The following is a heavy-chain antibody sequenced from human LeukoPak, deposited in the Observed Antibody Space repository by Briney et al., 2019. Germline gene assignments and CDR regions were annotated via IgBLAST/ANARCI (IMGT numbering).Heavy chain of an antibody. V-gene: IGHV1-69*04. D-gene: IGHD5-24*01. CDR1: GYTFTSYY. CDR3: VRDTPLGYNFGFDY. Sequence: SVTVSFKASGYTFTSYYMHWVRQAPGQGLEWMGRIIPILGIANYAQKFQGRVMITADKSTSTDYMELSSLRSEDTAVDYCVRDTPLGYNFGFDYWGQGTLLTVSS. J-gene: IGHJ4*02. CDR2: IIPILGIA.